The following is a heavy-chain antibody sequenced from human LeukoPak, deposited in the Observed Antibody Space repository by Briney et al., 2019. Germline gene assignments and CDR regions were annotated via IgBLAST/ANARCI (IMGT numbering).Heavy chain of an antibody. J-gene: IGHJ4*02. V-gene: IGHV3-21*04. CDR1: GFTFSSYS. Sequence: GGSLRLSCAASGFTFSSYSMNWVRQAPGEGLEWVSSISSSSSYIYYADSVKGRFTISRDNSKNTVYLQMSSLRAEDTAVYYCARVRVTGYSNFAYWGQGTLVTVSS. CDR2: ISSSSSYI. CDR3: ARVRVTGYSNFAY. D-gene: IGHD3-9*01.